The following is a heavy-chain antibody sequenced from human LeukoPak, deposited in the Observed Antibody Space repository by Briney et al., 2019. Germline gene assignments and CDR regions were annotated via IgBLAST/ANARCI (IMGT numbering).Heavy chain of an antibody. V-gene: IGHV4-38-2*02. D-gene: IGHD6-6*01. Sequence: SETLSLTCTVSGYSISSGYYWGWIRQPPGKGLEWIGSIYHSGSTYYNPSLKSRVTISVDTSKNQFSLKLSSVTAADTAVYYCARDARYSSSEPDYFDYWGQGTLVTVSS. CDR2: IYHSGST. J-gene: IGHJ4*02. CDR1: GYSISSGYY. CDR3: ARDARYSSSEPDYFDY.